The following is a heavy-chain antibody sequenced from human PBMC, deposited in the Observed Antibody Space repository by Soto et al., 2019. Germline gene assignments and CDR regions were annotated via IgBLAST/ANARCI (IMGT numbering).Heavy chain of an antibody. V-gene: IGHV4-59*08. D-gene: IGHD4-17*01. CDR2: IYYSGST. CDR1: GGSIRSYY. CDR3: ASRYGPGFDY. J-gene: IGHJ4*02. Sequence: QVQLQESGPGLVKPSETLSLTCTVSGGSIRSYYWSWIRQPPGKGLEWIGYIYYSGSTTYNPSLKSRVTLSVDTSKNQFSLELSSVTAADTAVYYCASRYGPGFDYWGQGTLVTVSS.